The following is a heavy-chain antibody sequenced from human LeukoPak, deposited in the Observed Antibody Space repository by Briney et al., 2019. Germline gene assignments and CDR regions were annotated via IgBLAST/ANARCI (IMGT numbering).Heavy chain of an antibody. V-gene: IGHV4-4*07. CDR1: GGSLSSYY. Sequence: SETLSLTCTVSGGSLSSYYWSWIRQPAGKGLEWIGRIYTSGSTNYNPSLKSRVTMSVDTSKNQFSLKLSSVTAADTAVYYCARQDNGYGYGLSYYYYYMDVWGKGTTVTVSS. J-gene: IGHJ6*03. CDR3: ARQDNGYGYGLSYYYYYMDV. D-gene: IGHD5-18*01. CDR2: IYTSGST.